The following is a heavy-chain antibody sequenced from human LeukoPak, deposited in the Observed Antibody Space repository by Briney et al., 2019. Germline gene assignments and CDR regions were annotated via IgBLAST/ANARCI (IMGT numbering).Heavy chain of an antibody. CDR3: ARGHWVAMDV. CDR1: EGTFRSYA. V-gene: IGHV1-18*01. CDR2: ISAYNGNT. J-gene: IGHJ6*03. D-gene: IGHD3-16*01. Sequence: ASVKVSCKASEGTFRSYAISWVRQAPGQGLEWMGWISAYNGNTNYAQKLQGRVTMTTDTSTSTAYMELRSLRSDDTAVYYCARGHWVAMDVWGKGTTVTISS.